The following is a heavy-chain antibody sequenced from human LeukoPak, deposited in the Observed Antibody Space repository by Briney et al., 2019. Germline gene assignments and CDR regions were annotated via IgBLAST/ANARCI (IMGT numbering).Heavy chain of an antibody. J-gene: IGHJ6*01. CDR2: INAGNGNT. D-gene: IGHD6-13*01. CDR3: ARAYSSSWLDWCYYYYCMDV. CDR1: GYTFTSYA. Sequence: ASVKVSCKASGYTFTSYAMHWVRQAPGQRLEWMGWINAGNGNTKYSQKFQGRVTITRDTSASTAYMVLSSLGSEDTGVYYCARAYSSSWLDWCYYYYCMDVWGQGTTVTVSS. V-gene: IGHV1-3*01.